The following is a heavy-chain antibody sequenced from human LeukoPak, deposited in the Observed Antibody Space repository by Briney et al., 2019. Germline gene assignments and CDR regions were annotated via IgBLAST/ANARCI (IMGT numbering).Heavy chain of an antibody. CDR3: AKGRETAMVKIDY. D-gene: IGHD5-18*01. J-gene: IGHJ4*02. CDR2: IRYDGSNK. Sequence: GGSLRLSCAASGFTFSSSGMHWVRQAPGKGLEWVAFIRYDGSNKYYADSVKGRSTISRDNSKNTLYLQMNSLRAEDTAVYYCAKGRETAMVKIDYWGQGTLVTVSS. V-gene: IGHV3-30*02. CDR1: GFTFSSSG.